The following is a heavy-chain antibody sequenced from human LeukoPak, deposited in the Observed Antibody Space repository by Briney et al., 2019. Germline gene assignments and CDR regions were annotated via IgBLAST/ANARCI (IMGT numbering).Heavy chain of an antibody. CDR1: GGSFSGYY. Sequence: PSETLSLTYAVYGGSFSGYYWSWIRQPPGKGLEWIGENNYSGSTNYNPSLKSQVTISVDTSKNQFSLKLSSVTAADTAVYYCARVGASGAAAGISDYFDYWGQGTLVTVSS. J-gene: IGHJ4*02. CDR3: ARVGASGAAAGISDYFDY. D-gene: IGHD6-13*01. CDR2: NNYSGST. V-gene: IGHV4-34*01.